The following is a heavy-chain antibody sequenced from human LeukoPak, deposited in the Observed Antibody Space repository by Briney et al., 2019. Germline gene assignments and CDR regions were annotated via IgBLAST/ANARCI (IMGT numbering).Heavy chain of an antibody. CDR1: GFTFSSYG. J-gene: IGHJ4*02. V-gene: IGHV3-30*18. Sequence: PGGSLRLSCAASGFTFSSYGMHWVRQAPGKGLEWVAVISYDGSNKYYADSVKGRFTISRDNSKNTLFLQMNSLRDEDTAVYYCAKDLYSNYGPADYWGQRNLVTVSS. D-gene: IGHD4-11*01. CDR2: ISYDGSNK. CDR3: AKDLYSNYGPADY.